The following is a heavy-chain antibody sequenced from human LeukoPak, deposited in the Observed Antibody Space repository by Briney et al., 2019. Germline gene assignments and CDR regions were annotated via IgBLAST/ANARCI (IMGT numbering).Heavy chain of an antibody. J-gene: IGHJ4*02. CDR1: GYTFTGYY. CDR2: INPNSGGT. D-gene: IGHD6-13*01. V-gene: IGHV1-2*02. CDR3: ARESYLAGTFDY. Sequence: ASVKVSCKASGYTFTGYYMHWVRQAPGQGLEWMGWINPNSGGTNYAQKFQGRVTMTRDTSISTAYMELSRLRSDDTAVYYCARESYLAGTFDYWGRGTLVTVSS.